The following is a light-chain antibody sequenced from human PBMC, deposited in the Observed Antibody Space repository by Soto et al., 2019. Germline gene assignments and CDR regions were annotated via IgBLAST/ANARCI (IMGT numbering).Light chain of an antibody. CDR2: SAS. CDR1: QSVRND. V-gene: IGKV3-11*01. Sequence: EIVLTQSPATLSLSPGETATLSCRASQSVRNDLVWYHQKPGQAPRVLIYSASNRATGIPARFSGSGSGTDFTLTISSLEPEDFAVYYCQQRTNWPPTFGGGTKVEMK. J-gene: IGKJ4*01. CDR3: QQRTNWPPT.